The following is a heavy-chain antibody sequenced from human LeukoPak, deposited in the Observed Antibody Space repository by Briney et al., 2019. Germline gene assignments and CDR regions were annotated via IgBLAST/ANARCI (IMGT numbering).Heavy chain of an antibody. Sequence: PGRSLRLSCAASGFTFSTYGMHWVRQAPGKGLEWTAVISYDGSNKFYADSVKGRFTISRDNSKNTLYLQMNSLRVEDTAVYFCAKYGSFNYFDTSPDYWGQGTLVTVSS. CDR1: GFTFSTYG. J-gene: IGHJ4*02. D-gene: IGHD3-22*01. V-gene: IGHV3-30*18. CDR2: ISYDGSNK. CDR3: AKYGSFNYFDTSPDY.